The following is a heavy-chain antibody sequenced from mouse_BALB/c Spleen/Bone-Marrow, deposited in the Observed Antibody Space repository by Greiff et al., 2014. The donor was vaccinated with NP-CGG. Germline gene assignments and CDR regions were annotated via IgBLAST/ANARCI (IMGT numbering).Heavy chain of an antibody. D-gene: IGHD2-3*01. CDR2: IYPYNGGT. Sequence: EVKLVESGPELVKPGASVKISCKASGYTFTDYNMHWVKQSHGKSLEWIGYIYPYNGGTGYNQKFKSKATLTVDNSSSTAYMELRSLTSEDSAVYYCARDDGHYDYWGQGTTLTVSS. CDR3: ARDDGHYDY. CDR1: GYTFTDYN. J-gene: IGHJ2*01. V-gene: IGHV1S29*02.